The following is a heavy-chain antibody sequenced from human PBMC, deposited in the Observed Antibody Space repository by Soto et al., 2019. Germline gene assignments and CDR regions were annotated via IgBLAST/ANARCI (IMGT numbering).Heavy chain of an antibody. J-gene: IGHJ5*02. CDR2: IYYSGST. Sequence: QLQLQESGPGLVKPSETLSLTCTVSGGSISSRGYYWGWIRQPPGKGLEWIGTIYYSGSTYYNPSLKSRVTISVDTSKNQFSLKLSSVTAADTAVYYCETSNWFDPCGQGTLVTVSS. CDR1: GGSISSRGYY. V-gene: IGHV4-39*01. CDR3: ETSNWFDP.